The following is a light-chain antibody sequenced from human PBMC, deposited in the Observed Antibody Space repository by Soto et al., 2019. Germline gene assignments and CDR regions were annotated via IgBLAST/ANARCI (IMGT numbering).Light chain of an antibody. CDR3: QQYSNYSPS. V-gene: IGKV1-5*01. Sequence: DLQMTQSPSTLSASVGDRVTITCRANQSISGCLAWYQQKPGKAPKLLIYDASSLGSGVPSRFSGSGSGTEFTLTISSLQPDDFATYYCQQYSNYSPSFGQGTKVEIK. J-gene: IGKJ1*01. CDR1: QSISGC. CDR2: DAS.